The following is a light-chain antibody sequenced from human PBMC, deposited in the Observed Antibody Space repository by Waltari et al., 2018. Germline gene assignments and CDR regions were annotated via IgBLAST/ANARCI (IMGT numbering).Light chain of an antibody. V-gene: IGLV1-36*01. Sequence: QSVLTQPPSVSEVPRQRVTISCSGSRFNVGNHFVTWYQVLPPKAPKRLIHYDGQLPSRVSDRFPGSKSGTSASLSISGLQSEDEADYYCAAWDDTLNGWVFGGGTRLTVL. CDR1: RFNVGNHF. J-gene: IGLJ3*02. CDR2: YDG. CDR3: AAWDDTLNGWV.